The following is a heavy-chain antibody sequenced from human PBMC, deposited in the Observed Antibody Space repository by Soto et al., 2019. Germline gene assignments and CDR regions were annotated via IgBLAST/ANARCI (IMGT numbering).Heavy chain of an antibody. CDR3: ARGYSGSYIGYYGMDV. V-gene: IGHV1-69*13. CDR1: XGTFSSYA. D-gene: IGHD1-26*01. Sequence: SVKVSCKASXGTFSSYAISWVRQAPGQGLEWMGGIIPIFGTANYAQKFQGRVTITADESTSTAYMELSSLRSEDTAVYYCARGYSGSYIGYYGMDVWGQGTTVTVSS. J-gene: IGHJ6*02. CDR2: IIPIFGTA.